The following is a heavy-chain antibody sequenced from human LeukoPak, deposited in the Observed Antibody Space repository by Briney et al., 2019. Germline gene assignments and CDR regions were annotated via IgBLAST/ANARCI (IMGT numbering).Heavy chain of an antibody. CDR3: ARPGQSSWWIYVNF. V-gene: IGHV4-4*09. CDR2: INTSGST. CDR1: SDFISFYY. J-gene: IGHJ4*02. D-gene: IGHD2-15*01. Sequence: PSETLSLTCTVSSDFISFYYWTWIRQTPGKGLDRIRNINTSGSTDYIPSFTSRVSMSIGTSKNQFSLMLSSVTAADSAIYCCARPGQSSWWIYVNFWGQAGLVTVSS.